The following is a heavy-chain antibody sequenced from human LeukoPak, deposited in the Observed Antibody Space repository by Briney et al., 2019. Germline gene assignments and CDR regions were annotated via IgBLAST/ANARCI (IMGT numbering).Heavy chain of an antibody. Sequence: GGSLRLSCTTSGFTFEDYAMHWVRQAPGKGLEWVSGISWNGNDIGYAASVKGRFTISRDNAKNCLYLELSSLRIEDTALYYCANLPYWGQGTLVTVSS. CDR3: ANLPY. V-gene: IGHV3-9*01. J-gene: IGHJ4*02. CDR1: GFTFEDYA. CDR2: ISWNGNDI.